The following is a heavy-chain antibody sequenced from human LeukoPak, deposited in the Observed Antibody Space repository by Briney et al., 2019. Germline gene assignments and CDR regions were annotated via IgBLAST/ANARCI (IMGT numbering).Heavy chain of an antibody. J-gene: IGHJ3*02. Sequence: PSQTLSLTCTVSGGSISSGSYYWSWIRQPAGKGLEWIGRIYTSGSTNYNPSLKSRVTISVDTSKNQFSLKLSSVTAADTAVYYCARATPFWSGCYTAFDIWGQGTMVTVSS. CDR2: IYTSGST. V-gene: IGHV4-61*02. CDR1: GGSISSGSYY. CDR3: ARATPFWSGCYTAFDI. D-gene: IGHD3-3*01.